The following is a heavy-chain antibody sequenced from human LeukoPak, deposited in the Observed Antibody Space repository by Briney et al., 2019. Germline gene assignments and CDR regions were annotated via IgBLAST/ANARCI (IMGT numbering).Heavy chain of an antibody. CDR1: GFTFSSYA. V-gene: IGHV3-23*01. J-gene: IGHJ1*01. D-gene: IGHD6-6*01. CDR2: ISGSGGST. Sequence: GGSLRLSCAASGFTFSSYAMSWVRQAPGKGLEWVSAISGSGGSTYYADSVKGRFTISRDNAKNTLYLQMNSLRAEDTAVYYCANEYSSSSGRSFQHWGQGTLVTVSS. CDR3: ANEYSSSSGRSFQH.